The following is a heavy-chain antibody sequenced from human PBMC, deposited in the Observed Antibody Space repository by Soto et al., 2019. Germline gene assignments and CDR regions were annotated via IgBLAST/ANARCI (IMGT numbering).Heavy chain of an antibody. V-gene: IGHV1-69*12. J-gene: IGHJ6*02. CDR1: GGTFSSYA. Sequence: QVQLVQSGAEVKKPGSSVKVSCKASGGTFSSYAISWVRQAPGQGLEWMGGIIPIFGTANYAQKFQGRVTITADESTSAAYMELGSLRSEDTAVYYCARGPNVDHYYYYGMDVWGQGTTVTVSS. D-gene: IGHD5-12*01. CDR2: IIPIFGTA. CDR3: ARGPNVDHYYYYGMDV.